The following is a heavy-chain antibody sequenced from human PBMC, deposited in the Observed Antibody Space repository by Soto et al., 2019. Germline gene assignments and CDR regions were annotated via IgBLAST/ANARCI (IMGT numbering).Heavy chain of an antibody. CDR2: IIPILGIA. CDR1: VGTFSSYT. J-gene: IGHJ3*02. CDR3: ARDLLALPIGMNAFDI. Sequence: SVKVSRKASVGTFSSYTISWVRQAPGQGLEWMGRIIPILGIANYAQKFQGRVTITADKSTSTAYMELSSLRSEDTAVYYCARDLLALPIGMNAFDIWGQGTMVTVSS. V-gene: IGHV1-69*04. D-gene: IGHD3-3*01.